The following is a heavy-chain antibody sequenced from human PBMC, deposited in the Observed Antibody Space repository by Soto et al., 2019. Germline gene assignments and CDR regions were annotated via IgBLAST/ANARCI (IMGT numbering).Heavy chain of an antibody. CDR1: GYSFTGHY. Sequence: ASVKVSCKASGYSFTGHYIHWVRQAPEQGPEWMGEIGPESGATRYAQKFQGRVTMTMDTSITTVYMELNNLRPDDTAIYYCGRGRSGQIVVFYWGQGTPVTVSS. J-gene: IGHJ4*02. V-gene: IGHV1-2*02. CDR3: GRGRSGQIVVFY. CDR2: IGPESGAT. D-gene: IGHD1-26*01.